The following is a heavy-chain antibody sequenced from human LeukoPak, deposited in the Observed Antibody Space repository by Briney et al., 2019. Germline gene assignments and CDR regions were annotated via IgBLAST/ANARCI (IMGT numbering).Heavy chain of an antibody. CDR3: ARDYTGYFP. J-gene: IGHJ5*02. V-gene: IGHV3-7*03. CDR1: GFTFSSYW. Sequence: GGSLRLSCEASGFTFSSYWMSWVRQAPGKGLEWVANIKTDGSEKYYVDSVKGRFSISRDNAKNSLYLQMNSLRAEDTAVYYCARDYTGYFPWGQGTLVIVSS. D-gene: IGHD3-9*01. CDR2: IKTDGSEK.